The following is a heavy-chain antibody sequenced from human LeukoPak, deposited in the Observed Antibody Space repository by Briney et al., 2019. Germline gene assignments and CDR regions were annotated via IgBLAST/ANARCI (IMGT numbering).Heavy chain of an antibody. J-gene: IGHJ4*02. V-gene: IGHV1-18*01. Sequence: KVQGRVTLTTDTSTSTAYMELRSPTSDDTAVYYCARSHSGSLRAPFDYWGQGTLVTVSS. CDR3: ARSHSGSLRAPFDY. D-gene: IGHD3-22*01.